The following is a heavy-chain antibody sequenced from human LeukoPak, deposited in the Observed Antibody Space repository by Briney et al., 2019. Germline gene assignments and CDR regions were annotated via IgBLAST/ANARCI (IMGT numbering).Heavy chain of an antibody. Sequence: GRSLRHSCAASGFPLGCHRVQWVREAPGKGLEWVAVISHDGKKKFYVDFVKSRFTIPRDNSENTLYLQMNSLRTEDTAMYYCVKDTAMEPYDYYYYGMDVWGQGTTITVSS. J-gene: IGHJ6*02. CDR2: ISHDGKKK. V-gene: IGHV3-30*18. D-gene: IGHD5-18*01. CDR1: GFPLGCHR. CDR3: VKDTAMEPYDYYYYGMDV.